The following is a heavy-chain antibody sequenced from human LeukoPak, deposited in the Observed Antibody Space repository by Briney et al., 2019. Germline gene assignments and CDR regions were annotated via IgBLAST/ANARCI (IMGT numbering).Heavy chain of an antibody. CDR2: ISRSAGST. CDR3: AKVSGSGSFDY. CDR1: GFTFSNYD. J-gene: IGHJ4*02. D-gene: IGHD3-10*01. Sequence: GGSLRLSCAASGFTFSNYDMNWVRQAPGMGLEWVSTISRSAGSTYYADSVKGRFTISRDNSKNTLYLQMNSLRAEDTAVYYCAKVSGSGSFDYWGQGTLVTVSS. V-gene: IGHV3-23*01.